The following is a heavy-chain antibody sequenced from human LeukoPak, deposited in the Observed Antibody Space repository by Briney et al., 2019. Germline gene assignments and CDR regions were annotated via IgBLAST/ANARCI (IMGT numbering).Heavy chain of an antibody. CDR2: IYTSGST. Sequence: SETLSLTCTVSGGSISSGSYYWSWIRQPAGKGLEWIGRIYTSGSTNYNPSLKSRVTISVDTSKNQFSLKLSSVTAADTAVYYCAGGSSGYYFHAFDIWGQGTMVTVSS. CDR1: GGSISSGSYY. V-gene: IGHV4-61*02. J-gene: IGHJ3*02. D-gene: IGHD3-22*01. CDR3: AGGSSGYYFHAFDI.